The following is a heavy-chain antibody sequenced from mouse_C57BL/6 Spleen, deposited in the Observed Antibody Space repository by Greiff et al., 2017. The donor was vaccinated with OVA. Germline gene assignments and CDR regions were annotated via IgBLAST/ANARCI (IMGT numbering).Heavy chain of an antibody. CDR3: ARSIHGYDHAMDY. CDR1: GYSFTGYY. J-gene: IGHJ4*01. V-gene: IGHV1-42*01. CDR2: INPSTGGT. Sequence: VQLKQSGPELVKPGASVKISCKASGYSFTGYYMNWVKQSPEKSLEWIGEINPSTGGTTYNQKFKAKATLTVDKSSSTAYMQLKSLTSEDSAVYYCARSIHGYDHAMDYWGQGTSVTVSS. D-gene: IGHD2-2*01.